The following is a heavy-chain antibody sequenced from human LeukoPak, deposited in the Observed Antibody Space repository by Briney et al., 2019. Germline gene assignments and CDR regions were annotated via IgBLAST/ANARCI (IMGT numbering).Heavy chain of an antibody. CDR2: IWYDGSNR. CDR1: GFTFSSYG. J-gene: IGHJ4*02. CDR3: ARDPLWLGYFDY. Sequence: PGGSLRLSCAASGFTFSSYGIHWVRQAPGKGLEWVALIWYDGSNRYYVDSVKGRFTISRDNSKKTVYLQMNSLRAEDTAVYYCARDPLWLGYFDYWGQGTLVTVAS. V-gene: IGHV3-33*01. D-gene: IGHD2-21*01.